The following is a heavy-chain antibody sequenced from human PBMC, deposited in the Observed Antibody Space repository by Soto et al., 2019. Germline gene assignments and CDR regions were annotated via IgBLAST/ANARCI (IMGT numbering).Heavy chain of an antibody. CDR2: IIPIFGTA. CDR1: GGTFSSYA. J-gene: IGHJ6*02. Sequence: SVKVSCKASGGTFSSYAISWVRQAPGQGLEWMGGIIPIFGTANYAQKFQGRVTITADESTSTAYMELNSLRAEDTAVYFCAKRRNVLRFLEWSSGMEVWGHGTTVTVSS. CDR3: AKRRNVLRFLEWSSGMEV. D-gene: IGHD3-3*01. V-gene: IGHV1-69*13.